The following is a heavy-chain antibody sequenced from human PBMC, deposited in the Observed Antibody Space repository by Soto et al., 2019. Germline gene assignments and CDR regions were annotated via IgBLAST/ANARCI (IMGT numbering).Heavy chain of an antibody. Sequence: SETLSLTCAVSGGSISSGGYSWSWIRQPPGKGLEWIGYMYHSGSTYYNPSLKSRVTISVDTSKNQFSLKLSSVTAADTAVYYCARDYYYDSSGYYPTGFDPWGQGTLVTVSS. CDR2: MYHSGST. V-gene: IGHV4-30-2*01. CDR3: ARDYYYDSSGYYPTGFDP. J-gene: IGHJ5*02. CDR1: GGSISSGGYS. D-gene: IGHD3-22*01.